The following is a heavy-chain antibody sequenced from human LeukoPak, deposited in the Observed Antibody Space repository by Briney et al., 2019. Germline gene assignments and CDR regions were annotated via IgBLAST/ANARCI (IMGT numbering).Heavy chain of an antibody. V-gene: IGHV3-43D*03. CDR3: VKDIGHYYYMDV. CDR2: ISWDGGST. CDR1: GFTFDDYA. Sequence: GGSLRLSCAASGFTFDDYAMHWVRQAPGKGLEWVSLISWDGGSTYYADSVKGRFTISRDNSKNSLYLQMNSLRAEDTALYYCVKDIGHYYYMDVWGKGTTVTVSS. J-gene: IGHJ6*03.